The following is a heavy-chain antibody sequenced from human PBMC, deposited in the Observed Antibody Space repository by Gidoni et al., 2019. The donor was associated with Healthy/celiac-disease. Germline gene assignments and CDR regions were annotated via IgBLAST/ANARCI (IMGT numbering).Heavy chain of an antibody. CDR3: ARDSGSYEADAFDI. V-gene: IGHV3-53*01. J-gene: IGHJ3*02. CDR2: IYSGGST. Sequence: EVQLVESGGGLIQPGGSLRLSCAASGFTVSSNYMSWVRQAPGKGLEWVSVIYSGGSTYYADSVKGRFTISRDNSKNTLYLQMNSLRAEDTPVYYCARDSGSYEADAFDIWGQGTMVTVSS. CDR1: GFTVSSNY. D-gene: IGHD1-26*01.